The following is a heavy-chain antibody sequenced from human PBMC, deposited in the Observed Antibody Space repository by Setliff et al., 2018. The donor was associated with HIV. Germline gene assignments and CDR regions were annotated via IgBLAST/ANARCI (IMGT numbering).Heavy chain of an antibody. D-gene: IGHD2-2*01. V-gene: IGHV4-59*01. CDR3: ARGGTSSNWFGP. Sequence: SETLSLTCIVSGASISSNTWSWIRQAPGKGLQWIGFIYNSVTTNYNPSLKSRVTISLDTSKNQFSLKLTSVTAADTAVYYCARGGTSSNWFGPWGHGTLVTVSS. CDR2: IYNSVTT. J-gene: IGHJ5*02. CDR1: GASISSNT.